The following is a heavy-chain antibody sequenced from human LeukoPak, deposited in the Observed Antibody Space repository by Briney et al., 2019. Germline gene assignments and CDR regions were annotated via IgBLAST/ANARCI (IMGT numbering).Heavy chain of an antibody. J-gene: IGHJ6*02. D-gene: IGHD3-22*01. Sequence: PGASLRLSCAASGYKFNSYAMVWVRQAPGKGLEWVSGITDSGGTTYYADSVKGRFTISRDNSKSTLYLQMNSLRAEDAAVYYCATLDSSAYYAYYYYYGMDVWGQGTTVTVSS. V-gene: IGHV3-23*01. CDR1: GYKFNSYA. CDR3: ATLDSSAYYAYYYYYGMDV. CDR2: ITDSGGTT.